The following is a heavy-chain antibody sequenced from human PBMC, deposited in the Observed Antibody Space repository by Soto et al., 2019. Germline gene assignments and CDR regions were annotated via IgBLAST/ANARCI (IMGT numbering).Heavy chain of an antibody. CDR1: DDFISSYY. Sequence: SETLSLTCTVSDDFISSYYWSWIRQPAGKGLEWIGRVSASAGTNYSPSLTDRVTMSIDRSKNQFSLELTSVTAADTAVYYCTRGAGPPWFDPWGQGTLVTVSS. J-gene: IGHJ5*02. V-gene: IGHV4-4*07. CDR3: TRGAGPPWFDP. CDR2: VSASAGT.